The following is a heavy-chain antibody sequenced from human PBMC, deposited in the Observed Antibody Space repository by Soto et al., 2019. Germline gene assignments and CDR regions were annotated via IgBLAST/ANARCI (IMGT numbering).Heavy chain of an antibody. D-gene: IGHD3-22*01. CDR3: XKXXXYXYXSTGYHFDY. Sequence: EVQLLESGGGLVQPGGSLRLSCAASEFTFSNYAMSWVRXAXGXGXXXVSAISYGGGTTYYADSVKGRFTISRDNXXXXXXXXXXXXXXXXXXXXXXXKXXXYXYXSTGYHFDYWGQGTLVTVSS. J-gene: IGHJ4*02. CDR2: ISYGGGTT. V-gene: IGHV3-23*01. CDR1: EFTFSNYA.